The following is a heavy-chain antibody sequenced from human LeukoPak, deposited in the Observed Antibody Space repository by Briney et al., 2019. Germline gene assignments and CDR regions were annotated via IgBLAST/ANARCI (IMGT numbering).Heavy chain of an antibody. D-gene: IGHD3-10*01. CDR3: ARGRGLPGPLDY. CDR1: GFTFSSYS. J-gene: IGHJ4*02. V-gene: IGHV3-21*01. Sequence: GGSLRLSCAASGFTFSSYSMNWVRQAPGKGLEWVSSISGSSSHIYYADSVKGRFTISRDNAKNSLYLQMNSLRAEDTAVYYCARGRGLPGPLDYWGQGTLVTVPS. CDR2: ISGSSSHI.